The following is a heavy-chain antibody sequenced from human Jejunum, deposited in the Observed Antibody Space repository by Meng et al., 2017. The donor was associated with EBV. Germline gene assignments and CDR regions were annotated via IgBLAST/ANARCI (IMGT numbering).Heavy chain of an antibody. CDR3: ARKYGGDY. Sequence: VESWCGCTQRGGSLRRSCVASGFTVRRSYRSWVRQATGKGLEWVSVIYGDGRTYYAESVKGRFTISRDSSKNTIYLQMNSLRVDDTALYYCARKYGGDYWGQGTLVTVSS. CDR2: IYGDGRT. D-gene: IGHD2-2*01. J-gene: IGHJ4*02. V-gene: IGHV3-53*01. CDR1: GFTVRRSY.